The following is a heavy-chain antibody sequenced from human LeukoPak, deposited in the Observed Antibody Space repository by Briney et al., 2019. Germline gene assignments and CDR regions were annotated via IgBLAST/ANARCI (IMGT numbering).Heavy chain of an antibody. Sequence: TSETLSLTCTVSGGSISSGSYYWSWIRQPAGKGLEWIGRIYTSGSTNYNPSLKSRVTISVDTSKNQFSLRLSSVTAADTAIYYCAREIVGPTNGFDIWGQGTMVTVSS. CDR2: IYTSGST. CDR3: AREIVGPTNGFDI. V-gene: IGHV4-61*02. CDR1: GGSISSGSYY. J-gene: IGHJ3*02. D-gene: IGHD1-26*01.